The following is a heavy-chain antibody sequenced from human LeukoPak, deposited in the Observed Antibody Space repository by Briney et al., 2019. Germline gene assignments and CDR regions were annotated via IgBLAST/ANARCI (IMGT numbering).Heavy chain of an antibody. CDR2: ISYDGSNK. V-gene: IGHV3-30*04. CDR3: ARGYGSGSYSAIDY. Sequence: GGSLRLSCAASGFTVSSNSMNWVRQAPGKGLEWVAVISYDGSNKYYADSVKGRFTISRDNSKNTLYLQMNSLRAEDTAVYYCARGYGSGSYSAIDYWGQGTLVTVSS. J-gene: IGHJ4*02. CDR1: GFTVSSNS. D-gene: IGHD3-10*01.